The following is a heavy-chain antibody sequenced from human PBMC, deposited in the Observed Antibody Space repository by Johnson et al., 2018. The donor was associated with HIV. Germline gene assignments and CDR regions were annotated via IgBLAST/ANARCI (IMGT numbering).Heavy chain of an antibody. J-gene: IGHJ3*02. V-gene: IGHV3-30-3*01. CDR3: ARDLNHFGGAFDI. D-gene: IGHD3-16*01. Sequence: QMLLVESGGDVVQPGRSLRLSCAASGFTFSSYAMHWVRQAPGKGLEWVAVISYDGSNKYFADSVKGRFTISRDNSKNTLYLQMNSLRAEDTAVYYCARDLNHFGGAFDIWGQGTMVTVSS. CDR1: GFTFSSYA. CDR2: ISYDGSNK.